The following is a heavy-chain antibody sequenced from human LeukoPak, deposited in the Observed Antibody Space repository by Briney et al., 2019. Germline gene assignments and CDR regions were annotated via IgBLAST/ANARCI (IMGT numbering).Heavy chain of an antibody. CDR1: GFTFSSYG. V-gene: IGHV3-30*03. CDR2: ISYDGSNK. Sequence: GGSLRLSCAASGFTFSSYGMHWVRQDPGKGLEWVAVISYDGSNKYYADSVKGRFTISRDNSKNTLYLQMNRLRAEDTAVYYCATDSHYDSSGYYYYWGQGTLVTVSS. CDR3: ATDSHYDSSGYYYY. J-gene: IGHJ4*02. D-gene: IGHD3-22*01.